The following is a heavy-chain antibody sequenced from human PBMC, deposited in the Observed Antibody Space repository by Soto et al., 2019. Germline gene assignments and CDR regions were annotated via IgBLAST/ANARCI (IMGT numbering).Heavy chain of an antibody. CDR3: AGVRGYFDF. CDR1: GFTFRDYY. CDR2: ISSSGNTI. V-gene: IGHV3-11*01. Sequence: QVQLVEAGGGLVKPGGSLRLSCAASGFTFRDYYMTWIRQAPGRGLEWISYISSSGNTIYYADSVKGRFTISRDNAKNSLFLQLNSLRAEDTAVYYCAGVRGYFDFWGQGTLVTVSS. J-gene: IGHJ4*02.